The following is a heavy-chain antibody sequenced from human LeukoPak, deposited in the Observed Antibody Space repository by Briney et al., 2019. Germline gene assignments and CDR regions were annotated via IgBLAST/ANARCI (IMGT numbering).Heavy chain of an antibody. Sequence: GGSLRLSCAASGFTFSSYSMNWVRQAPGKGLEWVSSISSSSSYIYYADSVKGRFTISRDNAKNSLYLQMNSLRAEDTAVYYCARVYITMVRGVNGFEAFDIWGQGTMVAVSS. CDR1: GFTFSSYS. V-gene: IGHV3-21*01. CDR2: ISSSSSYI. D-gene: IGHD3-10*01. J-gene: IGHJ3*02. CDR3: ARVYITMVRGVNGFEAFDI.